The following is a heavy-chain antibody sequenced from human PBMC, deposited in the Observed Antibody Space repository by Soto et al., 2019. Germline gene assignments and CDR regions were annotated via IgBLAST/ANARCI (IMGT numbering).Heavy chain of an antibody. V-gene: IGHV1-3*01. CDR2: INAGNGNP. CDR1: GYTFTIYA. CDR3: ARVIYSSGWYSPDAFDI. J-gene: IGHJ3*02. D-gene: IGHD6-19*01. Sequence: QVQLVQSGAEVKKPGASVKVSCKASGYTFTIYAMHCVRQAPGQRLEWMGWINAGNGNPKYSQKFQGRVTITRDTSASTAYMELSSLRSEDTAVYYCARVIYSSGWYSPDAFDIWGQGTMVTVSS.